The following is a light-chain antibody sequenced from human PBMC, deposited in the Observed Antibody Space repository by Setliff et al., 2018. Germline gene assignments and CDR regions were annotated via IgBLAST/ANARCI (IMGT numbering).Light chain of an antibody. CDR2: EVS. CDR3: SSYTSSRTRV. V-gene: IGLV2-14*01. Sequence: QSALTQPASVSGSPGQSITISCTGTSSDVGYYNYVSWYQQHPGKAPKLMIYEVSNRPSGVSNRFSGSKSGNTASLTISGLQAEDEADYYCSSYTSSRTRVFGTGTKVTVL. J-gene: IGLJ1*01. CDR1: SSDVGYYNY.